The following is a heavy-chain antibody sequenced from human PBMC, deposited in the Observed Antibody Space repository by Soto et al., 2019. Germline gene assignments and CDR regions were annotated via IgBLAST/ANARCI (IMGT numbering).Heavy chain of an antibody. J-gene: IGHJ6*02. CDR2: ISYDGSNK. V-gene: IGHV3-30-3*01. CDR3: ARECSGGSCLFDRGTVMDV. Sequence: GGSLRLSCAASGFTFSSYAMHWVRQAPGKGLEWVAVISYDGSNKYYADSVKGRFTISRDNSKNTLYLQMNSLRAEDTAVYYCARECSGGSCLFDRGTVMDVWGQGTTVTVSS. CDR1: GFTFSSYA. D-gene: IGHD2-15*01.